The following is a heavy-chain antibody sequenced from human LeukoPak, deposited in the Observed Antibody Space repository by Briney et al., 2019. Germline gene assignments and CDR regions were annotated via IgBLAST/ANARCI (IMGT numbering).Heavy chain of an antibody. V-gene: IGHV3-9*01. D-gene: IGHD6-19*01. CDR1: GFTFDDYA. CDR2: ISWNSGSI. J-gene: IGHJ4*02. CDR3: AKDRGSSGWYEGYFDY. Sequence: GGSLRLSCAASGFTFDDYAMHWVRQAPGKGLERVSGISWNSGSIGYADSVKGRFTISRDNAKNSLYLQMNSLRAEDTALYYCAKDRGSSGWYEGYFDYWGQGTLVTVSS.